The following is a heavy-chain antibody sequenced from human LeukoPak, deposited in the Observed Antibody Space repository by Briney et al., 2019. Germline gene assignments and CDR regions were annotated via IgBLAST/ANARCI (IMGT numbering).Heavy chain of an antibody. CDR3: AREKRRITIFGVVTPGDAFDI. CDR1: GGSISSYY. D-gene: IGHD3-3*01. V-gene: IGHV4-59*01. CDR2: IYYSGST. J-gene: IGHJ3*02. Sequence: SETLSLTCTVSGGSISSYYWSWIRQPPGKGLEWIGYIYYSGSTNYNPSLKSRVTISVDTSKNQFSLKLSSVTAADTAVYYCAREKRRITIFGVVTPGDAFDIWGQGTMVTVSS.